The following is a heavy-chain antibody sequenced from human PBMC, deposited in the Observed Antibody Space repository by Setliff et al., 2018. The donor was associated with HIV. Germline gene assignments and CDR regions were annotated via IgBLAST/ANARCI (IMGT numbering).Heavy chain of an antibody. V-gene: IGHV3-11*04. J-gene: IGHJ4*02. CDR2: INSGSNTV. CDR3: ARYFRDGSYNDY. Sequence: GGSLRLSCAASGFMFRNYYMAWIRQAPGKGLEWISYINSGSNTVYYPDSVKGRFAISRDNAKNSLYLQMNSLRGDDTAVYYCARYFRDGSYNDYWGQGTLVTVSS. D-gene: IGHD3-10*01. CDR1: GFMFRNYY.